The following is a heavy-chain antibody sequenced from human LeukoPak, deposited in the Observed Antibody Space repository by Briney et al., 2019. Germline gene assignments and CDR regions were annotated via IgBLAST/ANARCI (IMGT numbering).Heavy chain of an antibody. Sequence: PSGTLSLTCAVSGGSISSSNWWSWVRQPPGKGLEWIGSIHYSENTYYNPSLKSRVTISVDTSKNQFSLELTSVTAADTAVYYCARVRGGNFDFWGQGTLVTVSS. D-gene: IGHD3-10*01. CDR1: GGSISSSNW. CDR2: IHYSENT. J-gene: IGHJ4*02. CDR3: ARVRGGNFDF. V-gene: IGHV4-4*02.